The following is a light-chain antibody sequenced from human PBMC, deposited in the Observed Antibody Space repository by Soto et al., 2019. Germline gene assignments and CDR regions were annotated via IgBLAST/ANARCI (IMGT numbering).Light chain of an antibody. CDR2: SNN. J-gene: IGLJ2*01. CDR3: AAWDDSLNVLV. V-gene: IGLV1-44*01. Sequence: QSVLTQPPSVSGTPGQRVTISCSGSSSNIGSKSVSWYQHLPQTAPKLLIYSNNQRPSGVPDRFSGSKSGTSASLAISGLQSDDETQYYCAAWDDSLNVLVFGGGTKLTV. CDR1: SSNIGSKS.